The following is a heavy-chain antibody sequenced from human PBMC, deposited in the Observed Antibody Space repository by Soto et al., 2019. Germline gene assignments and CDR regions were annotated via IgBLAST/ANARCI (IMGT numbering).Heavy chain of an antibody. D-gene: IGHD3-22*01. Sequence: QVQLVQSGAEVKKPGSSVKVSCKASGGSLSNYGISWVRQAPGQGLEWMGAIIPVFGTPNYAQKFQDRVTSTADESTTTVYMEVRSLPSEDTAVYYCARGDATKIVVTTYSAMDVWGQGTTVTVSS. CDR3: ARGDATKIVVTTYSAMDV. CDR2: IIPVFGTP. CDR1: GGSLSNYG. J-gene: IGHJ6*02. V-gene: IGHV1-69*12.